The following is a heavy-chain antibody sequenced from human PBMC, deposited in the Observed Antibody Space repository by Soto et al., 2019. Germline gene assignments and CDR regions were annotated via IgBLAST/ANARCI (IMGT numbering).Heavy chain of an antibody. Sequence: GGALRVSCVTSGLTFSNYAMSWVRQAPGGGLEWVSSMSGSSSTTYYADSVRGRFTISRDRSKNTLYLQMSSLRAEDTALYYCAKNQERELPRVIDFWGQGTLVTVSS. V-gene: IGHV3-23*01. D-gene: IGHD1-7*01. J-gene: IGHJ4*02. CDR1: GLTFSNYA. CDR2: MSGSSSTT. CDR3: AKNQERELPRVIDF.